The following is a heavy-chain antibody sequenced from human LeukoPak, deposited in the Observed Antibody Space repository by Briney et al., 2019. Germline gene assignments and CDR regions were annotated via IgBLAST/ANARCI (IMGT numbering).Heavy chain of an antibody. CDR2: IYYSGST. D-gene: IGHD3-9*01. CDR3: ARGSGSWFRS. Sequence: SETLSLTCTVSGCSISSYYWSWIRQPPGKGLEWIGYIYYSGSTNYNPSLKSRVTISVDTSKNQFSLKLSSVTAADTAVYYCARGSGSWFRSWGQGTLVTVSS. CDR1: GCSISSYY. V-gene: IGHV4-59*01. J-gene: IGHJ4*02.